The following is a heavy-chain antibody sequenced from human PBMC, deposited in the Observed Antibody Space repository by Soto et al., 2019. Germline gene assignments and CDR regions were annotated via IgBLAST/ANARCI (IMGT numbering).Heavy chain of an antibody. CDR2: IYGGGTT. CDR1: GFAVSSKY. Sequence: EVQLVESGGGLIQPGGYLRLSCAAPGFAVSSKYMTWVRQAPGKGLEWVSVIYGGGTTYYADSVKGRFTISRDTSKNTLYLQMNSLRAEDTAVYYCVQTTGWPGFDFWGQGTLVTVSS. D-gene: IGHD6-19*01. J-gene: IGHJ4*02. V-gene: IGHV3-53*01. CDR3: VQTTGWPGFDF.